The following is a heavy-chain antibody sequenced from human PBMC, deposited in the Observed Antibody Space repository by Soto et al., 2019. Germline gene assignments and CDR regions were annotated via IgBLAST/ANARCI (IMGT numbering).Heavy chain of an antibody. Sequence: GGSLRLSCAASGFTVSSNYMSWVRQAPGKGLEWVANIKQDGSEKYYVDSVKGRFTISRDNAKNSLYLQMNSLRAEDTAVYYCARDGYNYYAFDIWGQGTMVTVSS. CDR1: GFTVSSNY. J-gene: IGHJ3*02. D-gene: IGHD5-12*01. CDR3: ARDGYNYYAFDI. CDR2: IKQDGSEK. V-gene: IGHV3-7*01.